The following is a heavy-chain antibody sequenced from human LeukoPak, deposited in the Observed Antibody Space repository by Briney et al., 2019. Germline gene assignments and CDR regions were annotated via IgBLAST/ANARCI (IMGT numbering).Heavy chain of an antibody. D-gene: IGHD6-19*01. Sequence: ASVKVSCKASGYTFTSYGITWMRQAPGQGLEWMGWINVYNANTKYTKMLQGRGTMTTDTSTNTAYMELRSLRSDDTAVYYCARGGGWLAVDFRGQGTLVTVSS. CDR3: ARGGGWLAVDF. J-gene: IGHJ4*02. CDR2: INVYNANT. V-gene: IGHV1-18*01. CDR1: GYTFTSYG.